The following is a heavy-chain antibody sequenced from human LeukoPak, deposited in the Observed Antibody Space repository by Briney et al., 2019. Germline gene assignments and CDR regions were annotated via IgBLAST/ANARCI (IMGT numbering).Heavy chain of an antibody. CDR1: GFTFSSYS. D-gene: IGHD3-3*01. J-gene: IGHJ3*01. V-gene: IGHV3-21*01. CDR2: ISSSSYI. Sequence: NPGGSLRLSCVASGFTFSSYSMNWVRQAPGKGLEWVSSISSSSYIYYAGSVKGRFTISRDNAKNSLYLQMNSLRAEDTAVYYCARDLGDFWSGYHRWGQGTMVTVSS. CDR3: ARDLGDFWSGYHR.